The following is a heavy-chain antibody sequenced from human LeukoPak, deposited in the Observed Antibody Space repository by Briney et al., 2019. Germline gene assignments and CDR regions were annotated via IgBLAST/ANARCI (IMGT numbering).Heavy chain of an antibody. CDR2: INHSGST. CDR1: GGSFIGYY. Sequence: PSETLSLTCAVYGGSFIGYYWSWIHQPPGKGLDWIGEINHSGSTNYNPSLKSRVTISVDTSKNRFSLKLSSVTAADTAVYYCATALAVAEIDYWGQGTLVTVSS. J-gene: IGHJ4*02. V-gene: IGHV4-34*01. CDR3: ATALAVAEIDY. D-gene: IGHD6-19*01.